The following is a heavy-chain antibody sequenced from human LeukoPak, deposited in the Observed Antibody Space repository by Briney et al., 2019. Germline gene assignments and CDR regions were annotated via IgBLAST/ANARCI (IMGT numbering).Heavy chain of an antibody. D-gene: IGHD3-22*01. V-gene: IGHV3-30-3*02. CDR1: GFTFSSYA. CDR3: AKISPYYYDSSGYFDAFDI. CDR2: ISYDGSNK. Sequence: PGGSLRLSCAASGFTFSSYAMHWVRQAPGKGLEWVAVISYDGSNKYYADSVKGRFTISRDNSKNTLYLQMNSLRAEDTAVYYCAKISPYYYDSSGYFDAFDIWGQGTMVTVSS. J-gene: IGHJ3*02.